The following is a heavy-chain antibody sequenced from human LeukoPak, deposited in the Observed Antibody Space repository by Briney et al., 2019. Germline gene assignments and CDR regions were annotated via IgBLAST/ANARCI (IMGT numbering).Heavy chain of an antibody. CDR1: GYTFTSYD. D-gene: IGHD1-26*01. CDR2: MNPNSGNT. Sequence: GASVKVSCKASGYTFTSYDIHWVRQATGQGLEWMGWMNPNSGNTGYAQKFQGRVTMTRNTSISTAYMELSSLRSEDTAVYYCARLGPAYSGSYSETDYWGQGTLVTVSS. V-gene: IGHV1-8*01. J-gene: IGHJ4*02. CDR3: ARLGPAYSGSYSETDY.